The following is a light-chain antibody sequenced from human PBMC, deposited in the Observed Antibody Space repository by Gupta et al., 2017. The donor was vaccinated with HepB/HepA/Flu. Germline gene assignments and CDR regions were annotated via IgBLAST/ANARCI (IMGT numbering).Light chain of an antibody. V-gene: IGLV2-14*03. CDR1: SSDIGGYNY. J-gene: IGLJ2*01. CDR3: SSYTSGSTVV. Sequence: QSALTQPASVSGSPGQSITISCAGTSSDIGGYNYVSWYQQHPGKAPNLIIYDVSNRPLGVSYRFSGSKSGTTASLTXSXLRAEDXADYYCSSYTSGSTVVVGGGTKLTVL. CDR2: DVS.